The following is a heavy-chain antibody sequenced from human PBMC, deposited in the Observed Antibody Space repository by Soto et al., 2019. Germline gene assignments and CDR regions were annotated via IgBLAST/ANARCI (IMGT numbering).Heavy chain of an antibody. D-gene: IGHD1-26*01. CDR1: GGSISSYY. Sequence: PSETLSLTCNVSGGSISSYYWSWIRQPPGKGLEWIGYIYYSGSTNYNPSLKSRVTISVDTSKNQFSLKLSSVTAADTAVYYCARAVSYGGYYYYGMDVWGQGTTVTVSS. CDR2: IYYSGST. V-gene: IGHV4-59*01. J-gene: IGHJ6*02. CDR3: ARAVSYGGYYYYGMDV.